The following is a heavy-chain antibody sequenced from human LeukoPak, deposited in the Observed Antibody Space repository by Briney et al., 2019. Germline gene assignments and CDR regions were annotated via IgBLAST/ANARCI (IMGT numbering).Heavy chain of an antibody. Sequence: ASVKVSCKASGYTFTSYGYSWVRQAPGQGLERIGWISGYNGNTNYAQRLQGRVTMTTDTSTSTAYMELRSLRSDDTAVYYCARDHTAANFDYWGQGTLVTVSS. CDR1: GYTFTSYG. D-gene: IGHD2-21*02. J-gene: IGHJ4*02. CDR2: ISGYNGNT. CDR3: ARDHTAANFDY. V-gene: IGHV1-18*01.